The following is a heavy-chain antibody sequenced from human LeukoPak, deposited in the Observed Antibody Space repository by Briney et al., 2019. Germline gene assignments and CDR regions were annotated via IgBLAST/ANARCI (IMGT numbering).Heavy chain of an antibody. V-gene: IGHV1-2*06. D-gene: IGHD4-11*01. CDR2: INPNSGGT. Sequence: ASVKVSCKSSGYTFTGYYIHWVRQAPGQGLEWMGRINPNSGGTNYAQKFQGRVTMTRDTSISTAYMELSRLRSDDTAVYYCARGESTVNAFDIWGQGTMVTVSS. J-gene: IGHJ3*02. CDR1: GYTFTGYY. CDR3: ARGESTVNAFDI.